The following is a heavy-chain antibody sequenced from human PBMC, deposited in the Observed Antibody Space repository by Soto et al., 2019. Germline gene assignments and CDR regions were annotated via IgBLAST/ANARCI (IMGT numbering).Heavy chain of an antibody. V-gene: IGHV3-30*18. J-gene: IGHJ4*02. Sequence: QVHLVESGGGVVQPGRSLRLSCAASGFSFSTYGMHWVRQAPGKGLEWVAFADSVKGRFTISRDNSKNTLYLQMNSLRAEDTAVYYCAKGFGNDWAFDYWGQGTLVTFSS. D-gene: IGHD1-1*01. CDR3: AKGFGNDWAFDY. CDR1: GFSFSTYG.